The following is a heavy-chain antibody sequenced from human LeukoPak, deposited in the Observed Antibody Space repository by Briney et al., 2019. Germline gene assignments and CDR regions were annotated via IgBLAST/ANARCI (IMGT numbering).Heavy chain of an antibody. Sequence: SETLSLTCTVSGGSISSYYWSWIRQPPGKGLEWIGYIYYSGSTNYNPSLKSRVTISVDTSKNQFSLKLSSVTAADTAVYYCARDAAYYDILTGLYYWGQGTLVTVSS. D-gene: IGHD3-9*01. CDR2: IYYSGST. CDR1: GGSISSYY. V-gene: IGHV4-59*01. CDR3: ARDAAYYDILTGLYY. J-gene: IGHJ4*02.